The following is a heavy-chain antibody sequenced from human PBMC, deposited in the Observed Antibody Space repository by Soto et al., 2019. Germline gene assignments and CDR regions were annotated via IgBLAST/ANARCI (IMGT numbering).Heavy chain of an antibody. CDR1: GDSLSSYY. Sequence: PSETLSLTCIVSGDSLSSYYWSWVRRPPGKRPEWIAYIHYSGSTDYNPSLKSRITISIDTSKNQFSLRLTSVTAADTAIYYCARHGSVAVPGTTYGYHYMDVWGKGTTVTVSS. CDR2: IHYSGST. D-gene: IGHD1-7*01. V-gene: IGHV4-59*08. CDR3: ARHGSVAVPGTTYGYHYMDV. J-gene: IGHJ6*03.